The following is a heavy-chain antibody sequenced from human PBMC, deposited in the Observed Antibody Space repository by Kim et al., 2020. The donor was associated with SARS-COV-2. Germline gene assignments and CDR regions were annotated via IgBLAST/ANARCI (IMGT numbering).Heavy chain of an antibody. Sequence: SETLSLTCTVSGGSISSYYWSWIRQPAGKGLEWIGRIYTSGSTNYNPSLKSRVTMSVDTSKNQFSLKLSSVTAADTAVYYCAMSVHGSGSYYNGGVRGYNWFDPWGQGTLVTVSS. V-gene: IGHV4-4*07. J-gene: IGHJ5*02. D-gene: IGHD3-10*01. CDR1: GGSISSYY. CDR2: IYTSGST. CDR3: AMSVHGSGSYYNGGVRGYNWFDP.